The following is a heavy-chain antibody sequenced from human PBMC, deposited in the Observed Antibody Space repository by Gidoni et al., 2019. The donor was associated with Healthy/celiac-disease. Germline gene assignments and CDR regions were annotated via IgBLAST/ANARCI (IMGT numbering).Heavy chain of an antibody. Sequence: QVQLQESGPGLVTPSQALSLTCPVSGGSISSGGYYWRWIRQHPGKGLEWIGYIYYSGSTYYNPSLKSRVTISVDTSKNQFSLKLSSVTAADTAVYYCARMRYYDFWSGYASPRGYFDYWGQGTLVTVSS. V-gene: IGHV4-31*03. CDR3: ARMRYYDFWSGYASPRGYFDY. J-gene: IGHJ4*02. CDR1: GGSISSGGYY. D-gene: IGHD3-3*01. CDR2: IYYSGST.